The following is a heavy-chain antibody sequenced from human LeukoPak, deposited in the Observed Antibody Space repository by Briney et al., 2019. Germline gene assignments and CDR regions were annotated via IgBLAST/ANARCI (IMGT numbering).Heavy chain of an antibody. CDR1: GFTFSSYG. V-gene: IGHV3-33*01. D-gene: IGHD3-10*01. Sequence: QPGRSLRLSCVASGFTFSSYGMYWVRQAPGKGLEWVAVIWYDGSNKYYADSVKGRFTISRDNSKNTLYLQMNSLRAEDTAVYYCARDLWNYYDSGSLDYWGQGTLVTVSS. CDR2: IWYDGSNK. J-gene: IGHJ4*02. CDR3: ARDLWNYYDSGSLDY.